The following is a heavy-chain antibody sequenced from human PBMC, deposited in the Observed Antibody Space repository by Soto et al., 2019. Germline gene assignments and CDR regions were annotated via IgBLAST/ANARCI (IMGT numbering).Heavy chain of an antibody. D-gene: IGHD3-16*02. Sequence: EVQLLESGGGLVQPGGSLRLSCAASGFTFSSYAMSWVRQAPGKGLEWVSAISGSGGSTYYADSVKGRFTISRDNSKNTLYLKMNSLRAEDTAVYYCAKDNYDYVWGSYPHNWFDPWGQGTLVTVSS. CDR2: ISGSGGST. CDR3: AKDNYDYVWGSYPHNWFDP. V-gene: IGHV3-23*01. CDR1: GFTFSSYA. J-gene: IGHJ5*02.